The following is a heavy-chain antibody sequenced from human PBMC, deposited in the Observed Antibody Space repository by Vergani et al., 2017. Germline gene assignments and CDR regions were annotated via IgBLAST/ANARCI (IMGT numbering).Heavy chain of an antibody. CDR3: AKGSGSYNYYFDY. CDR2: ISWNSGSI. Sequence: EVQLVESGGGLVKPGGSLRLSCAASGFTFDDYAMHWVRQAPGKGLEWVSGISWNSGSIGYADSVKGRFTISRDNAKNSLYLQMNSLRAEDTALYYCAKGSGSYNYYFDYWGQGTLVTVSS. V-gene: IGHV3-9*01. D-gene: IGHD1-26*01. J-gene: IGHJ4*02. CDR1: GFTFDDYA.